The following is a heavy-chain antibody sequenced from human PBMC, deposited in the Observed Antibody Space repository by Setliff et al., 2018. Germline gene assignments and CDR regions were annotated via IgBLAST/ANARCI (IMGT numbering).Heavy chain of an antibody. CDR1: GDSISSISYT. Sequence: SETLSLTCTVSGDSISSISYTWGWIRQPPGKGLEWIGEINHRGSTNYNPSLKSRATISIDTSKDQFSLKLISMSAADTAVYFCARGRNIAARLLDSWGQGALVTVSS. J-gene: IGHJ4*02. D-gene: IGHD6-6*01. CDR2: INHRGST. V-gene: IGHV4-39*07. CDR3: ARGRNIAARLLDS.